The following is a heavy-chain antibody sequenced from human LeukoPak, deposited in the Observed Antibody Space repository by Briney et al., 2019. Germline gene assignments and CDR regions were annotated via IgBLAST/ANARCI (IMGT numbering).Heavy chain of an antibody. CDR3: ARDGVVVAASSRWFDP. CDR2: INPSGGST. J-gene: IGHJ5*02. D-gene: IGHD2-15*01. Sequence: ASVKVSCKASGYTFTSYYMHWVRQAPGQGLEWMGIINPSGGSTSYAQKFQGRVTMPRDTSTSTVYMELSSLRSEDTAVYYCARDGVVVAASSRWFDPWGQGTLVTVSS. CDR1: GYTFTSYY. V-gene: IGHV1-46*01.